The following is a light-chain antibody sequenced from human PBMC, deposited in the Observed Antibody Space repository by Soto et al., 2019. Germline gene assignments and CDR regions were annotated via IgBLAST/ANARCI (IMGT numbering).Light chain of an antibody. CDR3: QQLSNWPVT. CDR1: QSVSRY. Sequence: EIVLTQSPGTLSLSPGERATLSCRASQSVSRYLAWYQQKPGHAPRLLIYDSSTRATGISARFSGSGYGTDFTLTISILEPEDFAMYYCQQLSNWPVTFGQGTKVEVK. J-gene: IGKJ1*01. CDR2: DSS. V-gene: IGKV3-11*01.